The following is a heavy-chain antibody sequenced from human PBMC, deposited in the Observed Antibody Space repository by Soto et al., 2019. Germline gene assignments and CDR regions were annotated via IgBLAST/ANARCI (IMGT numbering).Heavy chain of an antibody. J-gene: IGHJ4*02. D-gene: IGHD1-26*01. CDR1: GFNFSSYG. CDR2: INSDGSDT. CDR3: TRGDSGSYYY. Sequence: EVQLVESGGGLVQPGGSLRLSCAPSGFNFSSYGMYWVRQAPGKGLEYVSVINSDGSDTNYANSVKGRFTISRDNSKNTLYLQMGSLRAEDMAVYYCTRGDSGSYYYWGQGTLVTVSS. V-gene: IGHV3-64*01.